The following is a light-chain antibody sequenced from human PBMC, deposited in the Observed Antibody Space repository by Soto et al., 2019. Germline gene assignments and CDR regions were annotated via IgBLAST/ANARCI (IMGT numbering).Light chain of an antibody. CDR3: SSYAGSNKLV. V-gene: IGLV2-8*01. CDR1: SSDIGTFNY. J-gene: IGLJ3*02. CDR2: EVT. Sequence: QSVLTQPPSVSESPGQSVTISCAGTSSDIGTFNYVSWYQQHPGKVPRLMIYEVTQRPSGVPDRFSGSKSGNTASLTVSGLRAEDEADYYCSSYAGSNKLVFGGGTQLTVL.